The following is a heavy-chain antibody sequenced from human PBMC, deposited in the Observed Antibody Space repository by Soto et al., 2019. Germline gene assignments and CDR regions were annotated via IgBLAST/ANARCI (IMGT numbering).Heavy chain of an antibody. CDR1: GYTFTSYG. J-gene: IGHJ4*02. Sequence: ASVKVSCKAPGYTFTSYGISWVRQAPGQGLEWMGIINPSGGSTSYAQKFQGRVTMTRDTSTSTVYMELSSLRSEDTAVYYCARDLKTRGDYWGQGTLVTVSS. CDR3: ARDLKTRGDY. V-gene: IGHV1-46*01. D-gene: IGHD3-10*01. CDR2: INPSGGST.